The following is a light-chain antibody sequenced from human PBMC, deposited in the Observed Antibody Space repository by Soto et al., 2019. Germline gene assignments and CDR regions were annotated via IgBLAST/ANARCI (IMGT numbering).Light chain of an antibody. V-gene: IGKV3-15*01. Sequence: EIVMTQSPATLSVSPGERATITCRASHSVSSNLAWYQQKPGQAPRLLIYVASTRATGIRARFSGSGSGSEFTLTISSLQSEDFAVYYCQQYKNWPPMITFGQGTRLEIK. CDR2: VAS. CDR3: QQYKNWPPMIT. J-gene: IGKJ5*01. CDR1: HSVSSN.